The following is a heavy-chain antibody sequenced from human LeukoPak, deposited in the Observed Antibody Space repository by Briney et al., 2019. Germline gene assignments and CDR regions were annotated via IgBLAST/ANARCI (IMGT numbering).Heavy chain of an antibody. V-gene: IGHV4-31*03. Sequence: TPSETLSLTCTVSGGSISSGGYYWSWIRQHPGKGLEWIGYIYYSGSTYYNPSLKSRVTISVDTSKNQFSLTLSSVTAADTAVYYCARHRSVYGDYLNWFDPWGQGTLVTVSS. D-gene: IGHD4-17*01. CDR1: GGSISSGGYY. CDR2: IYYSGST. CDR3: ARHRSVYGDYLNWFDP. J-gene: IGHJ5*02.